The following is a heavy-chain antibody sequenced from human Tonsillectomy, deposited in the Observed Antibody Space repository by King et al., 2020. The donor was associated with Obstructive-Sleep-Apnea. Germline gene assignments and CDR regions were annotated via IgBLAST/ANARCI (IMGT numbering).Heavy chain of an antibody. J-gene: IGHJ5*02. V-gene: IGHV3-23*04. CDR2: ISGSGDNT. D-gene: IGHD6-13*01. CDR3: AKDHYSSGWYGWFDP. Sequence: VQLVESGGGLVQPGGSLRLSCAASGFTFTNYAMNWVRQAPGKELECVSGISGSGDNTYYEGSVKGRFTIARDKSKNTLYLQMNSLRAEDTAVYFCAKDHYSSGWYGWFDPWGQGTLVTVSS. CDR1: GFTFTNYA.